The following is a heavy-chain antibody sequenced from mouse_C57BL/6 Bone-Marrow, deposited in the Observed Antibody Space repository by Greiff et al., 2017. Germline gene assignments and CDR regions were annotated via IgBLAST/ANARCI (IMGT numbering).Heavy chain of an antibody. Sequence: QVQLQQSGAELARPGASVTMSCKASGYTFTSYTMHWVKQRPGQGLEWIGYINPSSGNTKYNQKFKDKATLTADKSSSTAYMQLSSLTSEDSAVCFCSRSGYPYWYFDVWGTGTSVTVSS. J-gene: IGHJ1*03. D-gene: IGHD2-2*01. CDR2: INPSSGNT. V-gene: IGHV1-4*01. CDR3: SRSGYPYWYFDV. CDR1: GYTFTSYT.